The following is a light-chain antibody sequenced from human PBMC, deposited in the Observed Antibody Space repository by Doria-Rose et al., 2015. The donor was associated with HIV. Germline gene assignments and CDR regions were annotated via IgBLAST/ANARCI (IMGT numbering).Light chain of an antibody. J-gene: IGKJ1*01. CDR3: QQTYSSPPWT. Sequence: TQSPSSLSASIGDRVTITCRASHTVSTYLNWFQQEPGKAPKLLIYAASRLQSGVPSRFSGSGSGTDFTLTISGLQPGDFATYYCQQTYSSPPWTFGQGTKVEMK. CDR1: HTVSTY. V-gene: IGKV1-39*01. CDR2: AAS.